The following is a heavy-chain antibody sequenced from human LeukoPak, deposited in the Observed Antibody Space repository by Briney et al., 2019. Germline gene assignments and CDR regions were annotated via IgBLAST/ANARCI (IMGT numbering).Heavy chain of an antibody. CDR2: ISSSSSTI. V-gene: IGHV3-48*04. J-gene: IGHJ4*02. CDR1: GFTFSSYS. CDR3: ARDGGSLGRYYFDY. Sequence: GGSLRLSCAASGFTFSSYSMNWVRQAPGKGLEWVSYISSSSSTIYYADSVKGRFTISRDNAKNSLYLQMNSLRAEDTAVYYCARDGGSLGRYYFDYWGQGTLVTVSS. D-gene: IGHD3-16*01.